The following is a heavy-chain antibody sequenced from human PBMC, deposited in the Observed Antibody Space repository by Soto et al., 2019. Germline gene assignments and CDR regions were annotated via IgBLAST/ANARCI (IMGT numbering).Heavy chain of an antibody. J-gene: IGHJ3*01. Sequence: QVHLQESGPGLVKPSETLSLTCTVSGGSMNDYYWSWIRQPPGKGLEWVGYIYYTGTTNYNPSLKSRVTMSLDASKNQFSLRLTSVNAADTALYYCAKPRGRGSGAYYVAFDVWGQGTMVTVSS. V-gene: IGHV4-59*08. CDR2: IYYTGTT. CDR1: GGSMNDYY. CDR3: AKPRGRGSGAYYVAFDV. D-gene: IGHD3-10*01.